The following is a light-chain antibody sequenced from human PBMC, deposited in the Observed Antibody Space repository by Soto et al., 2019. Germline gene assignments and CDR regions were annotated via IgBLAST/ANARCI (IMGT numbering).Light chain of an antibody. J-gene: IGKJ1*01. CDR3: QNYNGAPWT. CDR1: QGISNY. CDR2: AAS. V-gene: IGKV1-27*01. Sequence: DIQMTQSPSSLSASVGDRVTITCRASQGISNYLVWYQQKQGKVPKLLIYAASTLQSGLPSRFSGSGSRTDFTLNISRLLPEDVANYYCQNYNGAPWTFGQGTKVEIK.